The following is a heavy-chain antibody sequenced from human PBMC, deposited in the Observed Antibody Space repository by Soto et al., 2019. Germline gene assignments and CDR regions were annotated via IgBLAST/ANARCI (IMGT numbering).Heavy chain of an antibody. J-gene: IGHJ5*02. CDR3: ARGYCTATICDPWFDP. CDR1: GYAFSSYW. V-gene: IGHV5-51*01. Sequence: PGESLKIYCWGSGYAFSSYWIAWVRQMPGKGLEWMGIIYPGDSDTRYSPSFQGQVTISVDKSITTAYLQWSSLKASDTAMYYCARGYCTATICDPWFDPWGQGTLVTVS. CDR2: IYPGDSDT. D-gene: IGHD2-8*02.